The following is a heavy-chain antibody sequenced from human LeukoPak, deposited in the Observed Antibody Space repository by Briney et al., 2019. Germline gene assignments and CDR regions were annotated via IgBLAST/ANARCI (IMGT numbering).Heavy chain of an antibody. V-gene: IGHV1-46*01. CDR1: GYTFTNYY. CDR2: INPSGGRT. Sequence: GASVKVSCKASGYTFTNYYIYWVRQAPGQGLEWMGIINPSGGRTDYAQNFQGRVTMTRDTSTSTAYMELSSLRSEDTAVYFCARTRGYSAFDYFDYWGQGTPVTVSS. D-gene: IGHD5-12*01. CDR3: ARTRGYSAFDYFDY. J-gene: IGHJ4*02.